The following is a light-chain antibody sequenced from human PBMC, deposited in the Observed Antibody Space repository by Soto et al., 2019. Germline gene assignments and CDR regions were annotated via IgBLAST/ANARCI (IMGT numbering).Light chain of an antibody. CDR2: GAS. V-gene: IGKV3-20*01. J-gene: IGKJ2*01. CDR1: QSVSNNY. CDR3: QQYGSSPYT. Sequence: EIVLTQSPGTLSLSPGERATLSCRASQSVSNNYLAWYQQRPGQAPRLLIHGASSRATGIPDRFSGSGSETALTLTISRLEPEDFAVYFCQQYGSSPYTFGQGTKLEMK.